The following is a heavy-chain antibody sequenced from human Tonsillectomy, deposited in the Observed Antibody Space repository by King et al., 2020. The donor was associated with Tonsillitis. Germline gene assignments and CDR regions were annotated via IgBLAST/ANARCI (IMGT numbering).Heavy chain of an antibody. D-gene: IGHD3-3*01. CDR3: AKGGLTIFGVVFIGNWFGFDP. J-gene: IGHJ5*02. V-gene: IGHV3-23*04. CDR1: GFTFSSYA. Sequence: VQLVESGGGLVQPGGPLRLSCAASGFTFSSYAMSWVRQAPGKGLEWVSAISGSGGSTYYADSVKGRFTISRDNSKNTLYLQMNSLRAEDTAVYYCAKGGLTIFGVVFIGNWFGFDPWGQGTLVTVSS. CDR2: ISGSGGST.